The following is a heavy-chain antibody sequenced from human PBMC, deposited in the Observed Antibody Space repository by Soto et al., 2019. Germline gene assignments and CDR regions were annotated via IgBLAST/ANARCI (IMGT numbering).Heavy chain of an antibody. CDR3: SRGPFLSGYYRAHYYYYGMDV. V-gene: IGHV4-30-4*01. J-gene: IGHJ6*02. CDR1: GGSISSGDYY. Sequence: PSETLSLTCTVSGGSISSGDYYWSWIRQPPGKGLEWIGYIYYSGSTYYNPSLKSRVTTSVDTSKNQFSLKLSSVTAADTAVYYCSRGPFLSGYYRAHYYYYGMDVWGQGTTVTVSS. D-gene: IGHD3-3*01. CDR2: IYYSGST.